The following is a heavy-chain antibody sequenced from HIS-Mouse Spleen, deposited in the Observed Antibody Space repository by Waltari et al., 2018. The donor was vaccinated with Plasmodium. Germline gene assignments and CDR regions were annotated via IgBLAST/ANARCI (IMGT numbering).Heavy chain of an antibody. V-gene: IGHV3-7*01. CDR3: ASSWYWYFDL. D-gene: IGHD6-13*01. J-gene: IGHJ2*01. CDR2: IKQDGSEK. Sequence: EVQLVESGGGLVQPGGSLRLSCAASGFTFSSYWMSWVRQAPGRGLEWVANIKQDGSEKYYGDSVKGRFTSARDNAKNSLYLQMNSLRAEDTAVYYCASSWYWYFDLWGRGTLVTVSS. CDR1: GFTFSSYW.